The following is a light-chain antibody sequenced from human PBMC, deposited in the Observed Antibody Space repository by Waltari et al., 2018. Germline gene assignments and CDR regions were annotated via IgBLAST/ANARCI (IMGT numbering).Light chain of an antibody. CDR1: ALPKPY. CDR2: RET. Sequence: SYELTQPPSVSVSPGQTARITCSGDALPKPYPHSYQKRPGQAPVLVIYRETERPSGIPERFSGSSSGTTVTLTISGVQAEDEADYYCQSADSTGISVVFGGGTKLTVL. CDR3: QSADSTGISVV. V-gene: IGLV3-25*03. J-gene: IGLJ2*01.